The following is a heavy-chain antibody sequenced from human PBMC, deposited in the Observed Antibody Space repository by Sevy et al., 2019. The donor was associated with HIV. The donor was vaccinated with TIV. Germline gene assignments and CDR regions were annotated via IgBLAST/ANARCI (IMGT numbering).Heavy chain of an antibody. CDR3: ARDKSTTAYYGMDV. CDR2: ISRSSSYI. Sequence: GGSLRLSCAASEFTFSSYSMNWVRRAPGKGLEWVSSISRSSSYIHYADSVKGRFTISRDNAKNSLFLQMNSLRAEDTAVYYCARDKSTTAYYGMDVWGQGTTVTVSS. D-gene: IGHD2-21*01. V-gene: IGHV3-21*01. J-gene: IGHJ6*02. CDR1: EFTFSSYS.